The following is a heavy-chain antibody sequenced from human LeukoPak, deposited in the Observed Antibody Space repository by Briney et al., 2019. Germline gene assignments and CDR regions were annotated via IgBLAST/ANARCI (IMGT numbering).Heavy chain of an antibody. J-gene: IGHJ4*02. D-gene: IGHD4-17*01. CDR3: ARGYGDYSFDS. CDR1: GFTVSSNF. Sequence: GGSLRLSCAASGFTVSSNFMSWVRQAPGKGLEWVSVIYGGDRTYYADSVKGRFTISRDNAKNTLHLQMSSLTAEDTAVYYCARGYGDYSFDSWGQGTQVTVSS. V-gene: IGHV3-66*01. CDR2: IYGGDRT.